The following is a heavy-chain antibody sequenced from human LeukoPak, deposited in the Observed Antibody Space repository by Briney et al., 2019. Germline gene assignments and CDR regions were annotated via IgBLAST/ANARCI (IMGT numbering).Heavy chain of an antibody. Sequence: PGGSLRLSCAASGFTFSSYGMSWVRQAPGKGLEWVSAISGSGGSTYYADSVKGRFTISRDNSKNTLYLQMNSLRAEDTAVYYCAKEPVLLWFGAQPSNWFDPWGQGTLVTVSS. CDR1: GFTFSSYG. CDR2: ISGSGGST. CDR3: AKEPVLLWFGAQPSNWFDP. V-gene: IGHV3-23*01. J-gene: IGHJ5*02. D-gene: IGHD3-10*01.